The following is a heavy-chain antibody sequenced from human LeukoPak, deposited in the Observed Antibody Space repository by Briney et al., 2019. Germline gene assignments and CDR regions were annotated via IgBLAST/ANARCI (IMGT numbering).Heavy chain of an antibody. CDR2: INPNSGGT. J-gene: IGHJ6*04. V-gene: IGHV1-2*02. CDR3: ARDWGDDCSSTSCYHV. CDR1: GFTFTGYY. D-gene: IGHD2-2*01. Sequence: GESLKISCKASGFTFTGYYMHWVRQAPGQGLEWMGWINPNSGGTNYAQKFQGRVTMTRDTSISTAYMELSRLRSDDTAVYYCARDWGDDCSSTSCYHVWGKGTTVTVSS.